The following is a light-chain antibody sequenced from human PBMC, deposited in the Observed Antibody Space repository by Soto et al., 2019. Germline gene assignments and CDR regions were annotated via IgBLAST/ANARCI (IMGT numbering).Light chain of an antibody. V-gene: IGLV2-23*02. CDR3: CSYAGSSTFRGV. CDR2: EVS. J-gene: IGLJ1*01. Sequence: SALTQPASVSGSPGQSITISCTGTSSDVGSYNLVSWYQQHPGKAPKLMIYEVSKRPSGVSNRFSGSKSGNTASLTISGLQAEDEADYYCCSYAGSSTFRGVFGTGTKLTVL. CDR1: SSDVGSYNL.